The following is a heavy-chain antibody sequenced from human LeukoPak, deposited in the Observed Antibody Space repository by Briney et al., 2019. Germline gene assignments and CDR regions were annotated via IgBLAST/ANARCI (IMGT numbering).Heavy chain of an antibody. CDR1: GFTFSSYW. D-gene: IGHD3-22*01. J-gene: IGHJ5*02. CDR2: IKQDGSEK. V-gene: IGHV3-7*01. CDR3: AADRAYFYDTSGPS. Sequence: GGSLRLSCAASGFTFSSYWMSWVRQAPGKGLEWVANIKQDGSEKYYVDSVKGRFTISRDNAKNSLYLQMNSLRAEDTAVYYCAADRAYFYDTSGPSWGQGTLVTVSS.